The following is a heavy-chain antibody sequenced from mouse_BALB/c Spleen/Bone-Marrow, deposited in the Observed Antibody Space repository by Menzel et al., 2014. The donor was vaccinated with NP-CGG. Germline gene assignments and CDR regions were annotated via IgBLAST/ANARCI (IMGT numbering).Heavy chain of an antibody. CDR2: INPYNGDT. D-gene: IGHD6-1*01. Sequence: EVQLQQSGPELVKPGASMRISCRASGYSFTAYTMNWVKQSHGQNLEWIGLINPYNGDTSYNQKFKGKATLTVDKSSSTAYMELLSLTSEDYAVDFCASWSATGAMDYWGQGTSVTVSS. V-gene: IGHV1-37*01. J-gene: IGHJ4*01. CDR1: GYSFTAYT. CDR3: ASWSATGAMDY.